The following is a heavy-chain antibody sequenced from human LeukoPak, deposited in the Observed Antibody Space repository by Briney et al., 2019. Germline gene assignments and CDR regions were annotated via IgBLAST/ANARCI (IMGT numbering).Heavy chain of an antibody. V-gene: IGHV1-18*01. J-gene: IGHJ4*02. D-gene: IGHD5-18*01. CDR2: ISAYNGNT. CDR1: GYTFTSYG. Sequence: ASVKVSCKASGYTFTSYGISWVRQAPGQGLEWMGWISAYNGNTNYAQKLQGRVTMTTDISTSTAYMELRSLRSDDTAVYYCARDRGGLIQLWLNDYWGQGTLVTVSS. CDR3: ARDRGGLIQLWLNDY.